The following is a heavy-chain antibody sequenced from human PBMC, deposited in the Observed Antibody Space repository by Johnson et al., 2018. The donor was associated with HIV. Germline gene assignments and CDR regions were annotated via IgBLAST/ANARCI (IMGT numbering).Heavy chain of an antibody. Sequence: QEQLVESGGGVVQPGRSLRLSCAASQFTFNRYGMHWVRQAPGKGLEWVAVIWYDGSNKLYADCVKGRFTLSRDKSKKTLYLQMNSLRDEDTAVYYCTRHPGYNYGFNAFDIWGQGTMVTVSS. V-gene: IGHV3-33*08. D-gene: IGHD5-18*01. CDR2: IWYDGSNK. CDR1: QFTFNRYG. J-gene: IGHJ3*02. CDR3: TRHPGYNYGFNAFDI.